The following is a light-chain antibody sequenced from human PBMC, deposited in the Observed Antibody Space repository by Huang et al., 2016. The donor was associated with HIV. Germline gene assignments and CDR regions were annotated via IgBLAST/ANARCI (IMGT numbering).Light chain of an antibody. CDR2: AAS. CDR3: QQRFSTTNT. V-gene: IGKV1-39*01. Sequence: DIQMTQSPPSLSASVGDSVTIACLASQNVNTYLKWYQQKPGQAPRLLIFAASRLRSGVPSRFSGSGSGTEFTLTISSLQLEDFATYYCQQRFSTTNTFGQGTRLDI. J-gene: IGKJ5*01. CDR1: QNVNTY.